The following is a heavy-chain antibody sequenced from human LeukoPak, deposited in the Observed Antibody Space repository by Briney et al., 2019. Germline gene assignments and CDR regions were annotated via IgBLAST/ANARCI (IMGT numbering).Heavy chain of an antibody. J-gene: IGHJ4*02. CDR2: IIPIFGTA. V-gene: IGHV1-69*05. D-gene: IGHD3-16*02. CDR1: GGTFISYA. Sequence: SVKVSCKASGGTFISYAISWVRQAPGQGLGWMGRIIPIFGTANYAQKFQGRVTITTDESTSTAYMELSSLRSEDTAVYYCASDHYDYVWGSYRLTYFDYWGQGTLVTVSS. CDR3: ASDHYDYVWGSYRLTYFDY.